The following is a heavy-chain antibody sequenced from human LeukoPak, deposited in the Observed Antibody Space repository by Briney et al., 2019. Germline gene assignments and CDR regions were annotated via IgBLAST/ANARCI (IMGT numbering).Heavy chain of an antibody. CDR3: ARRLSDYYGMDV. D-gene: IGHD2/OR15-2a*01. V-gene: IGHV3-7*01. CDR1: GFTLSNAW. J-gene: IGHJ6*02. CDR2: IKQDGSEK. Sequence: GGSLRLSCAASGFTLSNAWMSWVRQAPGKGLEWVANIKQDGSEKYFVDSVKGRFTISRDNAKNSLYLQMNSLRAEDTAVYYCARRLSDYYGMDVWGQGTTVTVSS.